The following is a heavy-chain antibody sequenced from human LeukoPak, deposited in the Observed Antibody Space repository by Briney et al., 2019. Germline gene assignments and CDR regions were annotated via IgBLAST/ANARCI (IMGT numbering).Heavy chain of an antibody. CDR2: IRSKTYDGTA. CDR3: TSDEGEDTSY. CDR1: GFIFGDYA. J-gene: IGHJ4*02. V-gene: IGHV3-49*04. D-gene: IGHD1-26*01. Sequence: GVLRLSCTGSGFIFGDYAMNWVRQAPGKGLEWVGVIRSKTYDGTAEYAASVKGRFTISRDDSKSIAYLQMSSLKTEDTAVYYCTSDEGEDTSYWGQGTLVTVSS.